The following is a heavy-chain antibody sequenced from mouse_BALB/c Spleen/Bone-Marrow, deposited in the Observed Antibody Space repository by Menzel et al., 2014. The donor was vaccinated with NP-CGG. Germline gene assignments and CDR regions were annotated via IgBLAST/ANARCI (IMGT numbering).Heavy chain of an antibody. CDR1: GFTFSSYA. CDR2: ISSGSST. V-gene: IGHV5-6-5*01. J-gene: IGHJ3*01. CDR3: AREGDGYDPAWFAY. D-gene: IGHD2-2*01. Sequence: EVQLQQSGGGLVKPGGSLKLSCAASGFTFSSYAMSWVRQTPEKRLEWVASISSGSSTYYPDSVKGRFTISRDDARNILYLQMSSLRSEDTAMYYCAREGDGYDPAWFAYWGQGTLVTVSA.